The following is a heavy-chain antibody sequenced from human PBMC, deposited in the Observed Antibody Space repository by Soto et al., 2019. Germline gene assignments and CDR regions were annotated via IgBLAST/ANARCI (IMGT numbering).Heavy chain of an antibody. V-gene: IGHV3-21*01. J-gene: IGHJ6*02. Sequence: GGSLRLSCAASGFTFSSYSMNWVRQAPGKGLEWVSSISSSSSYIYYADSVKGRFTISRDNAKNSLYLQMNSLRAEDTAVYYCARVNFGWLAYYYYGMDVWGQGTTVTVSS. D-gene: IGHD3-22*01. CDR1: GFTFSSYS. CDR2: ISSSSSYI. CDR3: ARVNFGWLAYYYYGMDV.